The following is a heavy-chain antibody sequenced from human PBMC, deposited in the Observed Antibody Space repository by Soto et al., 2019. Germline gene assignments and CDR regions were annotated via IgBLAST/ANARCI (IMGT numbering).Heavy chain of an antibody. Sequence: SETLSLTCTVSGGSISSYYWSWIRQPPGKGLEWIGYIYYSGSTNYNPSLKSRVTISVDASKNQFSLKLSSVTAADMAVYYCARSENYGDFDPWGQGTLVTVTS. CDR3: ARSENYGDFDP. CDR2: IYYSGST. V-gene: IGHV4-59*01. J-gene: IGHJ5*02. D-gene: IGHD4-17*01. CDR1: GGSISSYY.